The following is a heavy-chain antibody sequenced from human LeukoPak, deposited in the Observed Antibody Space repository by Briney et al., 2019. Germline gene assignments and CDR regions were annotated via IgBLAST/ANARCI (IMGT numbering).Heavy chain of an antibody. CDR3: AELGITMIGGV. J-gene: IGHJ6*04. V-gene: IGHV3-48*03. Sequence: PGGSLRLSCVASGFTFSRYWMHWVRQAPGKGLEWVSYISSSGSTIYYADSVKGRFTISRDNAKNSLYLQMNSLRAEDTAVYYCAELGITMIGGVWGKGTTVTISS. CDR1: GFTFSRYW. D-gene: IGHD3-10*02. CDR2: ISSSGSTI.